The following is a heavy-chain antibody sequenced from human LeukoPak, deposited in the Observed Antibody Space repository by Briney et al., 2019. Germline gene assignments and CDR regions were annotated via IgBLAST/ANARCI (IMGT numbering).Heavy chain of an antibody. CDR1: GFTVSSNY. Sequence: PGGSLRLSCAASGFTVSSNYMSWVRQAPGKGLELVSVIYSGGSTYYADSVKGRFTISRDNSKNTLYLQMNSLRAEDTAVYYCARDGSGSYYLDAFDIWGQGTMVTVSS. CDR2: IYSGGST. J-gene: IGHJ3*02. D-gene: IGHD3-10*01. V-gene: IGHV3-53*01. CDR3: ARDGSGSYYLDAFDI.